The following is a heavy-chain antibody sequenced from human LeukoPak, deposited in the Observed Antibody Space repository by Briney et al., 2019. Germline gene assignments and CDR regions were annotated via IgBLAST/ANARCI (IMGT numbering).Heavy chain of an antibody. CDR3: ARHHYYDSSGYIAWFDP. Sequence: TSETLSLTCTVSGGSISIYYWSWIRQPPGKGLEGIGSIYYSGSTYYNPSFKSRVTISVDTSKNQFSLKLSSVTAADTAVYYCARHHYYDSSGYIAWFDPWGQGTLVTVSS. CDR2: IYYSGST. D-gene: IGHD3-22*01. V-gene: IGHV4-39*01. CDR1: GGSISIYY. J-gene: IGHJ5*02.